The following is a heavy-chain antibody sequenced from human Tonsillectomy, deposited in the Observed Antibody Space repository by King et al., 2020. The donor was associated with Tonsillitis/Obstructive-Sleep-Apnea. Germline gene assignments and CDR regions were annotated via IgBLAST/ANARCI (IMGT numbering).Heavy chain of an antibody. V-gene: IGHV3-9*01. J-gene: IGHJ6*03. Sequence: DVQLVESGGGLVQPGRSLRLSCAASGFTFDDYAMYWVRQAPGEGLEWVSGISWNSGNIGYADSVKGRFTISRDNAKSSLYLQMNSLRAEDTALYYCAKSTYYDCWRGYYNDRVYMDVWGKGTTVSASS. CDR1: GFTFDDYA. CDR2: ISWNSGNI. CDR3: AKSTYYDCWRGYYNDRVYMDV. D-gene: IGHD3-3*01.